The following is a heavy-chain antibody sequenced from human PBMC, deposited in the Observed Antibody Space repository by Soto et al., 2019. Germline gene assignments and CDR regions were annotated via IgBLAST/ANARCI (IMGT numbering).Heavy chain of an antibody. V-gene: IGHV4-30-2*01. CDR2: IYHSGST. Sequence: PSETLSLTCAVAGGSISGGGYSWGWIRQPPGKGLEWIGYIYHSGSTYYNPSLKNRVTISVDRSKNQFSLKLSSVTAADTAVYYCARVPSPWGQGTLVTVS. CDR1: GGSISGGGYS. J-gene: IGHJ5*02. CDR3: ARVPSP.